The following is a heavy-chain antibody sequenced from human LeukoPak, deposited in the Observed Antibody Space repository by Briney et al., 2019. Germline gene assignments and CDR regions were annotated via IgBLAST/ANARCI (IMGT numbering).Heavy chain of an antibody. J-gene: IGHJ5*02. D-gene: IGHD3-22*01. V-gene: IGHV4-39*07. CDR1: GGSISSSSYY. Sequence: YPSETLSLTCTVSGGSISSSSYYWGWIRQPPGKGLEWIGSIYYSGSTYYNPSLKSRVTISVDTSKNQFSLKLSSVTAADTAVYYCARVPVGGTMINWFDPWGQGTLVTVSS. CDR3: ARVPVGGTMINWFDP. CDR2: IYYSGST.